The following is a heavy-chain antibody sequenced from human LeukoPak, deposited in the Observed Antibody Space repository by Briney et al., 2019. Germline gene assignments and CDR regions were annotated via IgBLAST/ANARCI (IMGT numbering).Heavy chain of an antibody. Sequence: SETLSLTCTVSGGSISTYYWSWVRQPPGKGLEWIGYGYYSGSADYIPSLKSRVTISVDTSKNQFSLKLSSVTAADTAVYYCARSNWNRFYYYYMDVWGKGTTVTVSS. CDR2: GYYSGSA. CDR1: GGSISTYY. V-gene: IGHV4-59*08. J-gene: IGHJ6*03. CDR3: ARSNWNRFYYYYMDV. D-gene: IGHD1-1*01.